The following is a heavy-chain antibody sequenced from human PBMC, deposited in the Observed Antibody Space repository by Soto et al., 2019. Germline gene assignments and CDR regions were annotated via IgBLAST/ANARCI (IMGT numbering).Heavy chain of an antibody. CDR1: GFTFSSYA. CDR3: QRTETNTPPWNFDY. D-gene: IGHD1-7*01. V-gene: IGHV3-23*01. CDR2: ISGSGGST. Sequence: PGGSLRLSCAASGFTFSSYAMSWVRQAPGKGLEWVSAISGSGGSTYYADSVKGRFTISRDNSKNTLYLQMNSLRAEGTAVYYCQRTETNTPPWNFDYWGQGTLVTVSS. J-gene: IGHJ4*02.